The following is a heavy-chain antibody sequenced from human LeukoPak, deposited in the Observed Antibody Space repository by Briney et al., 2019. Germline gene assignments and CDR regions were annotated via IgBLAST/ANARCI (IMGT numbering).Heavy chain of an antibody. CDR3: ARLPLGGYSYGPRYYYYMDV. V-gene: IGHV4-59*12. CDR2: MDYSGST. D-gene: IGHD5-18*01. CDR1: GGSISDYY. Sequence: PSETLSLTCTVSGGSISDYYWTWIRQSPGTGLEWIGYMDYSGSTAYNPSHKSRVTISVDTSKNQFSLKLSSVTAADTAVYYCARLPLGGYSYGPRYYYYMDVWGKGTTVTVSS. J-gene: IGHJ6*03.